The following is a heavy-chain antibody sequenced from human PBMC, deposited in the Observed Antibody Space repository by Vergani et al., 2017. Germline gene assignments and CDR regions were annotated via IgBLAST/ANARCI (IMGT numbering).Heavy chain of an antibody. J-gene: IGHJ4*02. V-gene: IGHV4-61*02. Sequence: QVQLQESGPGLVKPSQTLSLTCTVSGASMSSVGYYWTWIRQSAGKRLEWIGDILGSGTANYNPSFQGRVSMSVATSNNQFSLTLSSGNATDTAVYYCARGSRAACYSGPDSWGQGTRVTVSS. CDR2: ILGSGTA. D-gene: IGHD6-6*01. CDR3: ARGSRAACYSGPDS. CDR1: GASMSSVGYY.